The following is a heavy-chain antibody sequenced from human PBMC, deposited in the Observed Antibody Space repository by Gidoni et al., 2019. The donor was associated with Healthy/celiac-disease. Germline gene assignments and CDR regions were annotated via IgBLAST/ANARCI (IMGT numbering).Heavy chain of an antibody. CDR2: IYYSGST. D-gene: IGHD3-10*01. V-gene: IGHV4-31*03. CDR1: GGSISSGGSS. J-gene: IGHJ6*02. Sequence: QVQLQESGPALVKPSQTLSLTCPVSGGSISSGGSSWSWIRQHPGKGLEWIGYIYYSGSTYYNPSLKSRVTISVDTSKNQFSLKLSSVTAADTAVYYCARVEGLYGSGSYNYYYGMDVWGQGTTVTVSS. CDR3: ARVEGLYGSGSYNYYYGMDV.